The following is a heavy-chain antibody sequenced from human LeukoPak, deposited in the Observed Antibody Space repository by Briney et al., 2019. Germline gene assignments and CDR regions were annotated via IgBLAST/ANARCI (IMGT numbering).Heavy chain of an antibody. J-gene: IGHJ4*02. Sequence: SQTLSLTCAISGDSVFSNSVAWNWIRQSPSRGLEWLGRTFYRSKWYNDYAVSVKSRITINSDTSKNQFSLQLNSVTPEDTAVYYCARGYNYGFDYWGQGTLVTASS. CDR3: ARGYNYGFDY. CDR2: TFYRSKWYN. D-gene: IGHD5-18*01. V-gene: IGHV6-1*01. CDR1: GDSVFSNSVA.